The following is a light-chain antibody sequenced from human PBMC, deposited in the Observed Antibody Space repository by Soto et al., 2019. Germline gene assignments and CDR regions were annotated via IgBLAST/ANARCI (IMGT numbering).Light chain of an antibody. CDR1: QSVSSNY. CDR3: QQFDRSPYT. Sequence: EIVLTQSPGTLSLSPGERATLSCRASQSVSSNYLAWYQHKPGQTPRLLLYGASSRATGIPDRFSGSGSGTDFTLTISRLAPEDFAVYYCQQFDRSPYTFAQGTKLEI. V-gene: IGKV3-20*01. J-gene: IGKJ2*01. CDR2: GAS.